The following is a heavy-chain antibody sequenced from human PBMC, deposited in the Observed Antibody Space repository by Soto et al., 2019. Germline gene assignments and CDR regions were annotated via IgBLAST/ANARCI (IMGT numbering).Heavy chain of an antibody. D-gene: IGHD2-2*01. CDR2: ISAYNGNT. CDR1: GYTFTSYG. Sequence: GASVKVSCKASGYTFTSYGISWVRQAPGQGLEWMGWISAYNGNTNYAQKLQGRVTMTTDTSTSTAYMELRSLRSDDTAVYYCARARVLGVVPAASDPYYFDYWGQGTLVTVSS. CDR3: ARARVLGVVPAASDPYYFDY. J-gene: IGHJ4*02. V-gene: IGHV1-18*04.